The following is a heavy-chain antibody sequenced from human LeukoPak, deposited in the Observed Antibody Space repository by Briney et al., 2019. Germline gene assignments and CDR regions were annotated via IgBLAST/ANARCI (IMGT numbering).Heavy chain of an antibody. J-gene: IGHJ4*02. Sequence: GGSLRLSCAASGFTFSSYGMHWVRQAPGKGLEWVAFIRYDGSNKYYADSVKGRFTISRDNSKNTLYLQMNNLRAEDTAVYYCAKTVVVVPAGPVLWGQGTLVTVSS. V-gene: IGHV3-30*02. D-gene: IGHD2-2*01. CDR1: GFTFSSYG. CDR2: IRYDGSNK. CDR3: AKTVVVVPAGPVL.